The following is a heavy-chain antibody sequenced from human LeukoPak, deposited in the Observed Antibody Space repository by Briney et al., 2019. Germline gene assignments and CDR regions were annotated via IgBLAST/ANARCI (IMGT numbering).Heavy chain of an antibody. V-gene: IGHV3-74*01. D-gene: IGHD6-13*01. J-gene: IGHJ4*02. CDR2: INNDGSST. CDR3: ARQQLAPFDY. CDR1: GFIFSDHW. Sequence: GGSLRLSCAASGFIFSDHWMHWVRQAPGKGLVWLSRINNDGSSTIYADSVKGRFTFSRDNAENTLFLEMSSLRVEDTAVYYCARQQLAPFDYWGQGTLVTVSS.